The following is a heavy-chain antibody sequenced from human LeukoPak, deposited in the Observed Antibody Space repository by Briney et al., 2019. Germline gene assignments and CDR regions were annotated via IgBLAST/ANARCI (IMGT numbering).Heavy chain of an antibody. CDR2: IYSDNT. CDR1: WFTVSSNS. V-gene: IGHV3-53*01. J-gene: IGHJ4*02. CDR3: ARRAGAYSHPYEY. D-gene: IGHD4/OR15-4a*01. Sequence: GGSLRLSCTVSWFTVSSNSMSCVRQAPGKGLEWVSFIYSDNTHYSDSVKGRFTIYRDSLKDTMYLQMNSLRAEDTAVYYCARRAGAYSHPYEYWGPGTLVTVSS.